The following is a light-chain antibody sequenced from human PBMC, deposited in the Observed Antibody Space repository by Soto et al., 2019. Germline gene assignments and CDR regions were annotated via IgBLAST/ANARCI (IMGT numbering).Light chain of an antibody. Sequence: GDRVTITCRASQGINNYVAWYQQKPGKVPELLIYAASTLQPGVPSRFSGSESETEFTLTISSLQPEDVATYYCQKYDSSPLTFGGGSKVEFK. V-gene: IGKV1-27*01. CDR3: QKYDSSPLT. J-gene: IGKJ4*01. CDR1: QGINNY. CDR2: AAS.